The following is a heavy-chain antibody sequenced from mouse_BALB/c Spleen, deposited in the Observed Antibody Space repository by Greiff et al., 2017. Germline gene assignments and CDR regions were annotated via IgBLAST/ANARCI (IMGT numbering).Heavy chain of an antibody. CDR3: ADYYGSSYAMDY. J-gene: IGHJ4*01. CDR2: IDPANGNT. CDR1: GFNIKDTY. V-gene: IGHV14-3*02. D-gene: IGHD1-1*01. Sequence: VQLKESGAELVKPGASVKLSCTASGFNIKDTYMHWVKQRPEQGLEWIGRIDPANGNTKYDPKFQGKATITADTSSNTAYLQLSSLTSEDTAVYYSADYYGSSYAMDYWGQGTSVTVSS.